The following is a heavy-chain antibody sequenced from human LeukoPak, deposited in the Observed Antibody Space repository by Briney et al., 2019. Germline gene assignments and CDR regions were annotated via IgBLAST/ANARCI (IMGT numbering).Heavy chain of an antibody. CDR3: AKEHLYGVAMVRGADL. D-gene: IGHD3-10*01. V-gene: IGHV3-30*18. CDR1: GFTFSSYG. CDR2: ISYDRGNK. Sequence: PGGSLRLSCAASGFTFSSYGMHWVRQAPGKGLEWVAVISYDRGNKYYADSVKGRFTISRDNSENTLYLQVNSLRAEDTAVYYCAKEHLYGVAMVRGADLWGRGTLVTVSS. J-gene: IGHJ2*01.